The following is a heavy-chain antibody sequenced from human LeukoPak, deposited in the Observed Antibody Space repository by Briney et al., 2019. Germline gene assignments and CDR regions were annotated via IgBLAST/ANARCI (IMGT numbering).Heavy chain of an antibody. CDR2: INWNGSST. CDR3: ARVGSEEGYYFDY. V-gene: IGHV3-20*04. D-gene: IGHD2-15*01. Sequence: AGGSLRLSCAASGFTFDDYGMSWVRQVPGKGLEWVSGINWNGSSTGYADSVKGRLTISRDNAKNSLYLQMNSLRAEDTALYYCARVGSEEGYYFDYWGQGTLVTVSS. J-gene: IGHJ4*02. CDR1: GFTFDDYG.